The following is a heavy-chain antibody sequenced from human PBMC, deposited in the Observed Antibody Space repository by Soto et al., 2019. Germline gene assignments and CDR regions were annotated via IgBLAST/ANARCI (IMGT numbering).Heavy chain of an antibody. CDR1: GYTFTTYG. Sequence: QVQLVQSGAEVKKPGASVKVSCKASGYTFTTYGISWVRQAPGQGLEWLGWISAYNGNTNYAQKLQGRVTMTTDTSTSTAYMELRDLRSDDTAVYYCARATYYYDSSGYHVGVFDYWGQGTLVTVSS. J-gene: IGHJ4*02. V-gene: IGHV1-18*01. D-gene: IGHD3-22*01. CDR2: ISAYNGNT. CDR3: ARATYYYDSSGYHVGVFDY.